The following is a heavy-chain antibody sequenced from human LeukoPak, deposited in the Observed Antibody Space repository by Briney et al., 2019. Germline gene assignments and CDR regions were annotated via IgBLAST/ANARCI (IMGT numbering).Heavy chain of an antibody. CDR2: ISSSSSYI. CDR3: ARDRGATVRHTRFDP. J-gene: IGHJ5*02. CDR1: GFTVSDNY. V-gene: IGHV3-21*01. D-gene: IGHD4-17*01. Sequence: GGSLRLSCAASGFTVSDNYMSWVRQAPGKGLEWVSSISSSSSYIYYADSVKGRFTISRDNAKNSLYLQMNSLRAEDTAVYYCARDRGATVRHTRFDPWGQGTLVTVSS.